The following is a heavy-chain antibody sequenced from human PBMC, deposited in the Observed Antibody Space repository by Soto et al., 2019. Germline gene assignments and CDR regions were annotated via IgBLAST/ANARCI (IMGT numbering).Heavy chain of an antibody. J-gene: IGHJ6*02. Sequence: QVQLVESGGGVVQPGRSLRLSCAASGFTFSSYGMHWVRQAPGKGLEWVAVIWYDGSNKYYADSVKGRFTISRDNSKNTLYLQMNSRRAEDTAVYYCARDRRILGVVNPYYYYGMDVWGQGTTVTVSS. CDR2: IWYDGSNK. D-gene: IGHD3-3*01. CDR1: GFTFSSYG. V-gene: IGHV3-33*01. CDR3: ARDRRILGVVNPYYYYGMDV.